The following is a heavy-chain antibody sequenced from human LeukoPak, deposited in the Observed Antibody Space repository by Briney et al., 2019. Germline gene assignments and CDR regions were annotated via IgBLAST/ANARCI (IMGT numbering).Heavy chain of an antibody. V-gene: IGHV4-30-2*01. D-gene: IGHD3-10*01. CDR3: ARDLGGVPFDY. Sequence: SETLSLTRTVSGGSITSGGSYWSWIRQPPGKGLEWIGYIDHSGSTYYNPSLKSRVTISVDRSKNQFSLKLSSVTAADTAVYYCARDLGGVPFDYWGQGTLVAVSS. CDR1: GGSITSGGSY. J-gene: IGHJ4*02. CDR2: IDHSGST.